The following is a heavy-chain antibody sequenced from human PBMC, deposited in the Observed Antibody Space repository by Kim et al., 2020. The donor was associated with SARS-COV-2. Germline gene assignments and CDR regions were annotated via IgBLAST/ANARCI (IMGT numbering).Heavy chain of an antibody. CDR1: GFTFSNAW. V-gene: IGHV3-15*01. CDR2: IKSKTDGGTT. J-gene: IGHJ5*02. Sequence: GGSLRLSCAASGFTFSNAWMSWVRQAPGKGLEWVGRIKSKTDGGTTDYAAPVKGRFTISRDDSKNTLYLQMNSLKTEDTAVYYCTTEGGYSGYDRGLVNWFDPWGQGTLVTVSS. CDR3: TTEGGYSGYDRGLVNWFDP. D-gene: IGHD5-12*01.